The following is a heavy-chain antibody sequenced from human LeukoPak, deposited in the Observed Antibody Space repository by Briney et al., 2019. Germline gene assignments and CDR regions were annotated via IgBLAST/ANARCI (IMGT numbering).Heavy chain of an antibody. D-gene: IGHD6-19*01. CDR2: IYYSGST. Sequence: SETLSLTCTVSGGSISSSSYYWGWIRQPPGKGLEWIGSIYYSGSTYYNPSLKSRVTISVDTSKNQFSLKLSSVTAADTAVYYCARDLLGYSSGWYSYFDYWGQGTLVTVSS. CDR3: ARDLLGYSSGWYSYFDY. CDR1: GGSISSSSYY. J-gene: IGHJ4*02. V-gene: IGHV4-39*07.